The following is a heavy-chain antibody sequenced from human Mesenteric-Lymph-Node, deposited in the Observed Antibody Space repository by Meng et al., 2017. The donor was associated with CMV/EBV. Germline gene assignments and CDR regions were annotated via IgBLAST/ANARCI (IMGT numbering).Heavy chain of an antibody. J-gene: IGHJ3*02. CDR2: ISGHNGNT. CDR1: GATFSSFG. V-gene: IGHV1-18*01. D-gene: IGHD5-12*01. Sequence: ASVKVSCKASGATFSSFGITWVRQAPGQGLEWMGWISGHNGNTKYAQKLQGRVTMTTDTSTSTAYMELRSLRSDDTGVYFCARGYDLGSLGDVLDIWGQGTMVTVSS. CDR3: ARGYDLGSLGDVLDI.